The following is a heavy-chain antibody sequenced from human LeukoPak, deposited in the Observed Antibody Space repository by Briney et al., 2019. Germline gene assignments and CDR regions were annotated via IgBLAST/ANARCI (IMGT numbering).Heavy chain of an antibody. D-gene: IGHD4-23*01. CDR1: GGSTTSYY. CDR3: AGTVGSDELYGLDV. V-gene: IGHV4-59*08. Sequence: SETLSLTCNVSGGSTTSYYWGWIRQPPGKGLEWIGHIYYRGRTTYSPSLKSRVTMSVDTSTNQVSLKLNSVTAAATAGFYCAGTVGSDELYGLDVWGQGTTVTVSS. CDR2: IYYRGRT. J-gene: IGHJ6*02.